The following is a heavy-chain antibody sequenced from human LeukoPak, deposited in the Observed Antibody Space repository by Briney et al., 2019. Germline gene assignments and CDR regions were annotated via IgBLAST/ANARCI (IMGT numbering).Heavy chain of an antibody. CDR2: IYSGGST. CDR3: AREDPHWLASAGGYYGY. CDR1: GFTVSSNY. V-gene: IGHV3-53*01. D-gene: IGHD3-3*01. Sequence: GGSLRLSCAASGFTVSSNYMSWVRQAPGKGLEWVSVIYSGGSTYYADSVKGRFTISRDNSKNTLYLQMNSLRAEDTAVYYCAREDPHWLASAGGYYGYWGQGTLVTVSS. J-gene: IGHJ4*02.